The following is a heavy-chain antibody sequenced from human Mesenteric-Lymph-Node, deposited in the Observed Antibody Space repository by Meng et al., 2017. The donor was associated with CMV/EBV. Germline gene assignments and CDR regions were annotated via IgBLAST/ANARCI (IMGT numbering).Heavy chain of an antibody. V-gene: IGHV1-2*02. CDR3: ARIRNYDSSGYYY. J-gene: IGHJ4*02. Sequence: ASVKVSCKASGYTFTSYYMHWVRQAPGQGLEWLGWINPNSGGTNYAQKFQGRVTMTTDTSISTAYMDLTRLTSDDTAVYYCARIRNYDSSGYYYWGQGTLVTVSS. CDR2: INPNSGGT. D-gene: IGHD3-22*01. CDR1: GYTFTSYY.